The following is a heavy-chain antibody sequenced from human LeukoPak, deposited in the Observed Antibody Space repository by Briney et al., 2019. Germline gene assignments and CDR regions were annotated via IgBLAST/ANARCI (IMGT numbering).Heavy chain of an antibody. CDR1: GYTLTELS. D-gene: IGHD3-9*01. J-gene: IGHJ4*02. CDR2: FDPEDGET. Sequence: ASVKVSCKVSGYTLTELSMHWVRQAPGKGLEWRGGFDPEDGETLYAQKFQGRVTMTEDTSTDTAYMELSSLRSEDTVVYYCATVNILTGSPLDYWGQGTLVTVSS. CDR3: ATVNILTGSPLDY. V-gene: IGHV1-24*01.